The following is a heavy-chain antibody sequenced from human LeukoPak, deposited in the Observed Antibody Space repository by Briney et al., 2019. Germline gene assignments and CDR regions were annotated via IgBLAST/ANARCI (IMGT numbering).Heavy chain of an antibody. V-gene: IGHV3-7*03. CDR2: IKQDGSEK. D-gene: IGHD3-10*01. Sequence: GGSLRLSCAASGFTFSIYWMSWVRQAPGKGLEWVANIKQDGSEKYYVDSVKGRFTISRDNAKNSLYLQMNSLRAEDTAVYYCAKDLVARGSGNYWGQGTLVTVSS. CDR1: GFTFSIYW. J-gene: IGHJ4*02. CDR3: AKDLVARGSGNY.